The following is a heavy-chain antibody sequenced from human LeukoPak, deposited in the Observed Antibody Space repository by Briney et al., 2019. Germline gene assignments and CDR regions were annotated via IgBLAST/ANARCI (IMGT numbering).Heavy chain of an antibody. J-gene: IGHJ6*02. Sequence: ASVKVSCKASGYTFTGYYMHWVRQAPGQGLEWMGLINPNSGGTTYAQKFQGRVTMTRDTSISTAYMALSRLRSDDTAVYYCARDRVYCSGGSCYPTPDYYYYYGMDVWGQGTTVTVSS. CDR1: GYTFTGYY. V-gene: IGHV1-2*02. CDR3: ARDRVYCSGGSCYPTPDYYYYYGMDV. CDR2: INPNSGGT. D-gene: IGHD2-15*01.